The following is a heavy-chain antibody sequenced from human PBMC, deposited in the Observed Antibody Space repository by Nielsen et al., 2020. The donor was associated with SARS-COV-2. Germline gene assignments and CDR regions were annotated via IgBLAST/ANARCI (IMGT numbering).Heavy chain of an antibody. CDR3: AKHEYLQADYFDH. CDR2: ISGSGGST. J-gene: IGHJ4*02. D-gene: IGHD2-2*01. CDR1: GFTFSSYA. V-gene: IGHV3-23*01. Sequence: GESLKISCAASGFTFSSYAMTWVRQAPGKGLEWVSGISGSGGSTYYTDSVKGRFTISRDNSKNMLYLQMSSLRVEDSAVYYCAKHEYLQADYFDHWGQGTLVTVSS.